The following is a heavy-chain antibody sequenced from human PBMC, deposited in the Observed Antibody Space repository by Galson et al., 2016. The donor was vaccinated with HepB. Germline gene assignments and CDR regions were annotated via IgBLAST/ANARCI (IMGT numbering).Heavy chain of an antibody. CDR3: VKSNLAAPGGFYGMDV. V-gene: IGHV3-64D*06. J-gene: IGHJ6*02. D-gene: IGHD6-13*01. Sequence: SLRLSCAASGFSFSSYPMHWVRQAPGKGLEYVSGITTNGDDTKYADSVKGRFTIFRDNSKNTLYLQMRSLRAEDTAVYYCVKSNLAAPGGFYGMDVWGQGTPVTVSS. CDR2: ITTNGDDT. CDR1: GFSFSSYP.